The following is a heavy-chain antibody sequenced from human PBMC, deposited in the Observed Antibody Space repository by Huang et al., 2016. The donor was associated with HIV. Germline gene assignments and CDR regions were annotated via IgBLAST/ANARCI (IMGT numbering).Heavy chain of an antibody. D-gene: IGHD3-16*01. CDR1: GGSFSDQI. J-gene: IGHJ4*02. CDR2: IIPPFRGP. V-gene: IGHV1-69*01. CDR3: AMSLRYQYDSRSYWGRYFDY. Sequence: QVQLEQSGPAVRKPGSSVKVSCQASGGSFSDQIISWVRQAPGQRFEWMGGIIPPFRGPAYAQEFKGRVTMTVDESTATIYMELNSLTSEDTAVYYCAMSLRYQYDSRSYWGRYFDYWGQGTLVTVSS.